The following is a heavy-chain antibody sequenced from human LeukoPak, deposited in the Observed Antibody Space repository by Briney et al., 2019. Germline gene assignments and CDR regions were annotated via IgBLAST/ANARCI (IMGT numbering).Heavy chain of an antibody. CDR1: GYTLTELS. CDR2: FDPEDDET. CDR3: ATDNVGARGFDY. J-gene: IGHJ4*02. Sequence: ASVKVSCKVSGYTLTELSMHWVRQAPGKALEWMGGFDPEDDETIYAQKFQGRVTMTEDTSTDTAYMELSSLRSEDTAVYYCATDNVGARGFDYWGQGTLVTVSS. D-gene: IGHD1-26*01. V-gene: IGHV1-24*01.